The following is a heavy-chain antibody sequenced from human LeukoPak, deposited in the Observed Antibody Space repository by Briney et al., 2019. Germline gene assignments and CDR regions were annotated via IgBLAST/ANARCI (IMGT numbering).Heavy chain of an antibody. Sequence: PSETLSLTCTVSGGSISSYYWSWIRQPAGKGLEWIGRIYISGSTNYNPSLKNRVTMSLDTSKNHFSLKLSSVTAADTAVYYCARDQARGNGWDFDYWGQGTLVTVSS. CDR1: GGSISSYY. V-gene: IGHV4-4*07. CDR2: IYISGST. CDR3: ARDQARGNGWDFDY. J-gene: IGHJ4*02. D-gene: IGHD6-19*01.